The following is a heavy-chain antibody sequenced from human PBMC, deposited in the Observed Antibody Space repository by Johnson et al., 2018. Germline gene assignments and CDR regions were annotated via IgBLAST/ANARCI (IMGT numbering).Heavy chain of an antibody. CDR1: GFSFSIYG. V-gene: IGHV3-30*18. Sequence: VQLLESGGGVVQPGRSLRLSCAASGFSFSIYGMHWVRQAPGKGLEWVAVTSHEGSEKFYADSVNGRFPISRDNSKNTLYMQMNSLRVEDTAGYYCAKEVRFHNSGYSYYMDVWGKGTTVTVSS. J-gene: IGHJ6*03. CDR2: TSHEGSEK. CDR3: AKEVRFHNSGYSYYMDV. D-gene: IGHD3-22*01.